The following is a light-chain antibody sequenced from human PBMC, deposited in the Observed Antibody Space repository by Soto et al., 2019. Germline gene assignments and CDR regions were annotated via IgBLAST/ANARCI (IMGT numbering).Light chain of an antibody. J-gene: IGLJ1*01. CDR2: EVS. CDR3: SSYAGSNIYV. Sequence: QSALTQPPSASGSPGQSVTISCTGTSSDVGSYNYVSWYQQNTGKAPKLIIYEVSKRPPGVPDRFSGSKSGNTASLSVSGLHAEDDGDYYGSSYAGSNIYVFGTRTKLTVL. CDR1: SSDVGSYNY. V-gene: IGLV2-8*01.